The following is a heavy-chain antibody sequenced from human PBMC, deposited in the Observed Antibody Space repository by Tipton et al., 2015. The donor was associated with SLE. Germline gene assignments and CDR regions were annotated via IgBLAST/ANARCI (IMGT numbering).Heavy chain of an antibody. V-gene: IGHV3-30*02. CDR3: ARVYPYCSGGSCLDY. CDR2: IRYDGSDK. D-gene: IGHD2-15*01. J-gene: IGHJ4*02. Sequence: SLRLSCAASGFTFSSYGMHWVRQAPGKGLEWVAFIRYDGSDKYYADSVKGRFTISRDNSKNTLYLQMNSLRVEDTAVYYCARVYPYCSGGSCLDYWGQGALVTVSS. CDR1: GFTFSSYG.